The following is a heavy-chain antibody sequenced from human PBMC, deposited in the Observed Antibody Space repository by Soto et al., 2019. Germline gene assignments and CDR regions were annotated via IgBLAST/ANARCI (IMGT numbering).Heavy chain of an antibody. CDR2: IYYSGST. J-gene: IGHJ5*02. CDR3: VKGGSSKFDP. CDR1: GGSISSHY. Sequence: SETLSPTCTVSGGSISSHYWSWIRQPPGRGLEWIGYIYYSGSTNYNPSLKSRVTISVDTSKNQFSLKLTSVTAADTAVYYCVKGGSSKFDPWGQGSLVTVSS. D-gene: IGHD1-26*01. V-gene: IGHV4-59*11.